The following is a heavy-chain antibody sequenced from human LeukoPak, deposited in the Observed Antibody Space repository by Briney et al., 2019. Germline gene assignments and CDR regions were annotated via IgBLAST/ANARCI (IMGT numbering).Heavy chain of an antibody. V-gene: IGHV3-48*01. D-gene: IGHD2-2*01. CDR2: ISSSSHSI. Sequence: GGSLRLSCAASGFAFSNYNMNWVRQAPGKGLEWVSYISSSSHSIYYADSVKGRFTISRDDSKNTLYLQMNSLRPEDTAVYYCAKGVYYCSSSTCPQYYYYMDVWGKGTTVTVSS. J-gene: IGHJ6*03. CDR3: AKGVYYCSSSTCPQYYYYMDV. CDR1: GFAFSNYN.